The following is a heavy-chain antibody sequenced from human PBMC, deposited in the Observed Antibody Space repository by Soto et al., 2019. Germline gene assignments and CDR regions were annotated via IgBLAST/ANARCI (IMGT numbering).Heavy chain of an antibody. Sequence: GGSLGLSGPASGFPLDDYAMPWVRQAPGKGLEWASVISWNSGRIGYADSVKGRFTMSRDNAKNSLYLQMNSLRAEDTALYYCAKAHWSGYGTPHWFDPWGQGTLVTVSS. J-gene: IGHJ5*02. CDR3: AKAHWSGYGTPHWFDP. CDR2: ISWNSGRI. CDR1: GFPLDDYA. D-gene: IGHD3-3*01. V-gene: IGHV3-9*01.